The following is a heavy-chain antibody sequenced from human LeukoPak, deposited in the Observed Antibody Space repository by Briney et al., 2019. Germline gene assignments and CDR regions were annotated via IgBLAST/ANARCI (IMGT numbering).Heavy chain of an antibody. CDR1: GFTFSSYG. V-gene: IGHV3-23*01. CDR3: ARGRNSWYVPFDY. D-gene: IGHD6-13*01. J-gene: IGHJ4*02. Sequence: GGSLRLSCAASGFTFSSYGMSWVRQAPGKGLEWVSAIIGSGGITYYADSVKGRFPISRDNSKNTLYLQMNSLRAEDTDVYYCARGRNSWYVPFDYWGQGTLVTVSS. CDR2: IIGSGGIT.